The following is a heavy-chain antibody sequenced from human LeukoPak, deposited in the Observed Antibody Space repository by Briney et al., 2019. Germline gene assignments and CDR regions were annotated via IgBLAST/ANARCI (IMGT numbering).Heavy chain of an antibody. Sequence: GASVPVSCKASGGTFSCYAISWVRQAPGQGLEWIGRIIPILGITNYAQKFQGRVTITADKSTSTAYMELSSLRSEDTAVYYCARDFRGAIDYWGQGTLVTVSS. V-gene: IGHV1-69*04. CDR2: IIPILGIT. J-gene: IGHJ4*02. CDR1: GGTFSCYA. CDR3: ARDFRGAIDY.